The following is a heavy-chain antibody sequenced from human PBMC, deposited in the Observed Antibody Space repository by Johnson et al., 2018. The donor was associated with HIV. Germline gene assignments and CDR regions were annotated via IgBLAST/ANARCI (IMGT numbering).Heavy chain of an antibody. V-gene: IGHV3-11*04. Sequence: RLVESGGGLVKPGGSLRLSCAASGFTFSDYYMSWIRQAPGKGLEWVSYISNSGNSIYYADSVKGRFTISRDNAKNSLYLQMNSLRAEDTAVYYCAKGEGYCGGDCLDAFDIWGQGTMVTVSS. CDR3: AKGEGYCGGDCLDAFDI. CDR1: GFTFSDYY. D-gene: IGHD2-21*01. J-gene: IGHJ3*02. CDR2: ISNSGNSI.